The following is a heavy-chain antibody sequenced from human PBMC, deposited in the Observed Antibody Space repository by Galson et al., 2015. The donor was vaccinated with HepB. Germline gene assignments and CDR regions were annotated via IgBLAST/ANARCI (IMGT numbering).Heavy chain of an antibody. CDR1: GFTFSSYG. J-gene: IGHJ6*02. D-gene: IGHD6-19*01. CDR3: ARSTTPDSSGWYLYGMDV. Sequence: SLRLSCAASGFTFSSYGMHWVRQAPGKGLEWVAVIWYDGSNKYYADSVKGRFTISRDNSKNTLYLQMNSLRAEDTAVYYCARSTTPDSSGWYLYGMDVWGQGTTVTVSS. V-gene: IGHV3-33*08. CDR2: IWYDGSNK.